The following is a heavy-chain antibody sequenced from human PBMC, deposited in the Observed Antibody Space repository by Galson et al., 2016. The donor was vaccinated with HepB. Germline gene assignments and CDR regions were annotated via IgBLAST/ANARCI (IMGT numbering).Heavy chain of an antibody. D-gene: IGHD2/OR15-2a*01. J-gene: IGHJ4*02. Sequence: SLRLSCAASGFTVSNNYMKWVRQAPGKGLEWFSLIYSNGDTRYADSVKGRFTISRDNFKNTVYLHMNNLRAEDTAMYYCSRDRHRLSQNTVIGLWGQGTLVTVSS. CDR2: IYSNGDT. V-gene: IGHV3-53*01. CDR1: GFTVSNNY. CDR3: SRDRHRLSQNTVIGL.